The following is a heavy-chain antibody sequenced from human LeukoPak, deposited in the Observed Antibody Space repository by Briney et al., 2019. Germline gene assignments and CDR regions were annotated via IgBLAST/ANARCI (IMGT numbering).Heavy chain of an antibody. CDR2: XXXNGGST. D-gene: IGHD2-15*01. V-gene: IGHV3-20*04. CDR3: ASLGYCSGGSCYARRDY. Sequence: GGSLRLSCAASGFTFDDYGMSWVRQAPGKGLEXXXXXXXNGGSTGYADSVKGRFTISRDNAKNSLYLQMNSLRAEDTALYYCASLGYCSGGSCYARRDYWGQGTLVTVSS. J-gene: IGHJ4*02. CDR1: GFTFDDYG.